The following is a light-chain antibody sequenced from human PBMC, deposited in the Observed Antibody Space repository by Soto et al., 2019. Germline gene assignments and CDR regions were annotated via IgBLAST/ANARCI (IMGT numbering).Light chain of an antibody. J-gene: IGKJ2*01. CDR1: QSVSSSY. V-gene: IGKV3-20*01. CDR3: QQYGRSPPYT. Sequence: EIVLTQSPGTLSLSPGERATLSCRASQSVSSSYLAWYQQKPGQAPRLLIYGASSRDTGIPDRFSGSGSGTDFTLTISRLEAEDFEVYYCQQYGRSPPYTFGQGPKLEIK. CDR2: GAS.